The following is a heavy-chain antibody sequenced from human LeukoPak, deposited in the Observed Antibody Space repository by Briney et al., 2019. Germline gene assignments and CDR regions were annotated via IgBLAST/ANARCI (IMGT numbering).Heavy chain of an antibody. V-gene: IGHV3-30-3*01. J-gene: IGHJ4*02. CDR1: GFTFSSYA. CDR2: ISYDGSNK. D-gene: IGHD3-10*01. CDR3: ARTLLRFGEQY. Sequence: PGRSLRLSCAASGFTFSSYAMHWARQAPGKGLEWVAVISYDGSNKYYADSVKGRFTISRDNSKNTLYLQMNSLRAEDTAVYYCARTLLRFGEQYWGQGTLVTVSS.